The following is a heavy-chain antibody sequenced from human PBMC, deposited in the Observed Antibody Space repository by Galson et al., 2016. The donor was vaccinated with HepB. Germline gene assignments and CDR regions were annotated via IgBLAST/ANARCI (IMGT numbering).Heavy chain of an antibody. V-gene: IGHV4-61*02. J-gene: IGHJ6*02. CDR1: GGSVISGVYY. CDR3: ARGWPRRKGFIATRREPLDV. Sequence: LSLTCAVSGGSVISGVYYWNWIRQPAGKGLEWVGRIYTSGSTKYNPSLWSRVTISLDTSKNQFSLNLTAVTAADTAVYYCARGWPRRKGFIATRREPLDVWGHGTTVSVSS. CDR2: IYTSGST. D-gene: IGHD6-6*01.